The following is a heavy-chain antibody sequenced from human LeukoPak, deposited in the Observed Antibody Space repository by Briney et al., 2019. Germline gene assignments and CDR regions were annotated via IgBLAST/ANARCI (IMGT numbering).Heavy chain of an antibody. J-gene: IGHJ4*02. CDR3: ARGLRTDGYIPGY. CDR1: GYTFTSYG. CDR2: ISAYNGNT. D-gene: IGHD5-24*01. Sequence: ASVKVCCKSSGYTFTSYGNSWVRQAPGQGIELMGWISAYNGNTNYAQKLQGRVTMTTDTSTSTAYMELRSLRSDDTAVYYCARGLRTDGYIPGYWGQGTLVTVSS. V-gene: IGHV1-18*01.